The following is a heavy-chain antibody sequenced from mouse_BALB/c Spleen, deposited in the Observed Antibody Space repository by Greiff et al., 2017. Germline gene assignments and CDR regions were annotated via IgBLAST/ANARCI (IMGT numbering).Heavy chain of an antibody. D-gene: IGHD2-1*01. CDR2: IRLKSNNYAT. Sequence: EVKVVESGGGLVQPGGSMKLSCVASGFTFSNYWMNWVRQSPEKGLEWVAEIRLKSNNYATHYAESVKGRFTISRDDSKSSVYLQMNNLRAEDTGIYYCVYYGFAYWGQGTLVTVSA. CDR1: GFTFSNYW. CDR3: VYYGFAY. J-gene: IGHJ3*01. V-gene: IGHV6-6*02.